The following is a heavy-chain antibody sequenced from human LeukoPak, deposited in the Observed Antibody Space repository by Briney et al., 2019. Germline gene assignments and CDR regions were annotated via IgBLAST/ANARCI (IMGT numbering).Heavy chain of an antibody. J-gene: IGHJ5*02. CDR2: IIPIFGTA. D-gene: IGHD6-19*01. Sequence: SVKVSCKASGGTFSSYAISWVRQAPGQGLEWMGGIIPIFGTANYAQKFQGRVTITADESTSTAYMELSSLRSKDTAVYYCASSGGWYNWFDPWGQGTLVTVSS. CDR1: GGTFSSYA. V-gene: IGHV1-69*01. CDR3: ASSGGWYNWFDP.